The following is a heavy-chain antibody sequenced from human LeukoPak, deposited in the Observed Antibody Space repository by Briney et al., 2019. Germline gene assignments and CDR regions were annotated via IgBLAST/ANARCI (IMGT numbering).Heavy chain of an antibody. V-gene: IGHV3-23*01. D-gene: IGHD2-15*01. Sequence: GGSLRLSCAASGLTFSSYAMSWVRQAPGKGLEWVSAISGSGGSTYYADSVKGRFTISRDNSKNTLYLQMNSLRAEDTAVYYCAKGIVVVVAAPDYFDYWGQGTLVTVSS. CDR3: AKGIVVVVAAPDYFDY. J-gene: IGHJ4*02. CDR2: ISGSGGST. CDR1: GLTFSSYA.